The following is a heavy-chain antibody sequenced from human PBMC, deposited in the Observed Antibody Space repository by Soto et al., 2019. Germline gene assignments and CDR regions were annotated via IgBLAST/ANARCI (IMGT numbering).Heavy chain of an antibody. CDR3: ARHEQGRVDSSDLGAFDI. CDR1: GYTFTNCW. V-gene: IGHV5-51*01. Sequence: ESLKISCKGSGYTFTNCWIGWVRQMPGKGLEWMGIIYPGDSDTKYNPSFQGQVTISADKSISTAYLQWSSLKASDTAMYYCARHEQGRVDSSDLGAFDIWGQGTMVTVSS. CDR2: IYPGDSDT. D-gene: IGHD3-22*01. J-gene: IGHJ3*02.